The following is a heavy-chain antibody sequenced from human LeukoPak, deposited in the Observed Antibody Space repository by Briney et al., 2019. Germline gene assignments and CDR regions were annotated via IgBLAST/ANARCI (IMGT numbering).Heavy chain of an antibody. CDR2: IYTSGST. CDR3: AREENAFDI. V-gene: IGHV4-61*02. J-gene: IGHJ3*02. CDR1: GGSISSGSYY. Sequence: SETLSLTCTVSGGSISSGSYYWSWIRQPAGKGLEWIGRIYTSGSTNYNPSLKSRVTISVDTSKNQFSLKLSSMTAADTAVYYCAREENAFDIWGQGTMVTVSS.